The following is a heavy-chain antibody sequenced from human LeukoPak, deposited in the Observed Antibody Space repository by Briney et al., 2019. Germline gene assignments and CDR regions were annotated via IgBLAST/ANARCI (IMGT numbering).Heavy chain of an antibody. D-gene: IGHD6-13*01. Sequence: SETLSLTCTVSGGSISSSSYYWAWVRQPPGKGLEWIGSISYSGGTSYNPSLRSRVTISIDTSKNQFTLKVNSVTAADTAMYYCVREDSGSSSDYWGQGTLVTVSS. V-gene: IGHV4-39*02. CDR3: VREDSGSSSDY. J-gene: IGHJ4*02. CDR2: ISYSGGT. CDR1: GGSISSSSYY.